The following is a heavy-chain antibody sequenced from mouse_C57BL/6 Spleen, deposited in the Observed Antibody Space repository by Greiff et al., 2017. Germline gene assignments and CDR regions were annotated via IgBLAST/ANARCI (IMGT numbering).Heavy chain of an antibody. CDR1: GYTFTSYW. CDR2: IYPSDSET. D-gene: IGHD2-1*01. V-gene: IGHV1-61*01. CDR3: ARGGNYGNYLFAY. Sequence: VQLQQPGAELVRPGSSVKLSCKASGYTFTSYWMDWVQQRPGQGLEWIGNIYPSDSETHYNQKFKDKATWTVDKSSSTAYMQLSSLTSEDSAVYYCARGGNYGNYLFAYWGQGTLVTVSA. J-gene: IGHJ3*01.